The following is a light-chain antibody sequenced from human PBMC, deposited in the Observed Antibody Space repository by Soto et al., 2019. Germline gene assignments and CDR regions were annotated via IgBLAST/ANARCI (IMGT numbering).Light chain of an antibody. J-gene: IGKJ2*01. V-gene: IGKV1-17*01. CDR2: DAS. CDR3: QQYNSYPYT. CDR1: QGIGNS. Sequence: DIQMTQSPPSLSASVGDRVTITCRASQGIGNSLGWYQQKPGKAPKLLIYDASSLESGVPSRFSGSGSGTEFTLTISSLQPDDFATYYCQQYNSYPYTFGQGTKVDIK.